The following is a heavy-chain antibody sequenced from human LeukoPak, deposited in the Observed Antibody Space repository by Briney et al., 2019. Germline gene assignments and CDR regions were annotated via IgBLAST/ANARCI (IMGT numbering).Heavy chain of an antibody. V-gene: IGHV1-2*06. CDR3: AKNRAGDYADY. CDR1: GYTFTDYY. D-gene: IGHD4-17*01. J-gene: IGHJ4*02. Sequence: ASXXXSCKASGYTFTDYYVHWVRQAPGQGLEWMGRISPNSGGTKYAQKFRGRLTVTRDRAISTAYMELSSLRSDDTAVYYCAKNRAGDYADYWGQGTLVTVSS. CDR2: ISPNSGGT.